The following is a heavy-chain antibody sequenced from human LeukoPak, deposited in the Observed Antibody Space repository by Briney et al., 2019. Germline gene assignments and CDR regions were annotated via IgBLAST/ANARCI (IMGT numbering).Heavy chain of an antibody. Sequence: QAGGSLRLSCTASGFTFSNYWMTWVRQTPGKGLEWLAQIKGDGSEKYFVDSVKGRFTISRDNAKNSLYLQMNSLRADDTAVYFCVRDSGFRSLDYWGQGTLVTVSP. V-gene: IGHV3-7*01. CDR2: IKGDGSEK. D-gene: IGHD3-10*01. CDR1: GFTFSNYW. CDR3: VRDSGFRSLDY. J-gene: IGHJ4*02.